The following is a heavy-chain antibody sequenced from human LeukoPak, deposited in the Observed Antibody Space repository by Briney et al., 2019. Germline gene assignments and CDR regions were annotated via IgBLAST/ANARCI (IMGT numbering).Heavy chain of an antibody. V-gene: IGHV5-51*01. CDR1: GYSFISHW. CDR3: ARQGPPHYYYYMDV. Sequence: GESLKISCKGSGYSFISHWIGWVRQVPGKGLEWMGIIYPGDSDTRYSPAFEGQVTMSVDKSISTAYLQWSSLKASDTAIYYCARQGPPHYYYYMDVWGKGTTVTVSS. J-gene: IGHJ6*03. CDR2: IYPGDSDT.